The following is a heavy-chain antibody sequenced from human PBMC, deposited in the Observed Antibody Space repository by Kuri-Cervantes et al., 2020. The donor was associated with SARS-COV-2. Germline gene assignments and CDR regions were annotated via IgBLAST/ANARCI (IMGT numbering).Heavy chain of an antibody. CDR1: GFTVSSNY. Sequence: GGSLRLSCAASGFTVSSNYMSWVRRAPGKGLEWVSVIYSGGSTYYADSVKGRFTISRDNSKNTLYLQMNSLRAEDTAVYYCARARGEYDFWSGYYPSYYYYYGMDVWGQGTTVTVSS. D-gene: IGHD3-3*01. CDR2: IYSGGST. J-gene: IGHJ6*02. V-gene: IGHV3-53*01. CDR3: ARARGEYDFWSGYYPSYYYYYGMDV.